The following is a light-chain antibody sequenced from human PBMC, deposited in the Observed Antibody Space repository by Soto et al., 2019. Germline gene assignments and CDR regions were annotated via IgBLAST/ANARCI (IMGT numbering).Light chain of an antibody. CDR1: QSINSW. CDR2: KAS. CDR3: QQYNSYPWT. V-gene: IGKV1-5*03. J-gene: IGKJ1*01. Sequence: DIQMTQSPSTLSASVGDRVTITCRASQSINSWLAWYQQKPGKAPKLLIYKASSLESGVPSRFSGSGSGTEFTLAISRLQHDDFATYYCQQYNSYPWTFGQGTKVEIK.